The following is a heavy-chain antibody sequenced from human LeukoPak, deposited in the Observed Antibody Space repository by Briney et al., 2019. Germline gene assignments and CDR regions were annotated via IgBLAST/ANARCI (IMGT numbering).Heavy chain of an antibody. Sequence: PGGSLRLSCAASGFTFSSYAMHWVRQAPGKGLGWVAVISYDGSNKYYADSVKGRFTISRDNSKNTLYLQMNSLRAEDTAVYYCARDRGIGSKRGYYYYGIDVWGQGTTVTVSS. CDR2: ISYDGSNK. J-gene: IGHJ6*02. D-gene: IGHD2-15*01. CDR3: ARDRGIGSKRGYYYYGIDV. V-gene: IGHV3-30-3*01. CDR1: GFTFSSYA.